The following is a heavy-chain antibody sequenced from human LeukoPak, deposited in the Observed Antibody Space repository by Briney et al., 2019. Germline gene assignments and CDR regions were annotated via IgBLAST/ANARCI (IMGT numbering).Heavy chain of an antibody. CDR2: ISYDGSNK. CDR1: GFTFSSYA. Sequence: PGGSLRLSCAASGFTFSSYAMHWVRQAPGKGLEWVAVISYDGSNKYYADSVKGRFTISRDNAKNSLYLQMNSLRAEDTAVYYCASPGEGYGGNEDLYYYYGMDVWGQGTTVTVSS. D-gene: IGHD4-23*01. V-gene: IGHV3-30-3*01. CDR3: ASPGEGYGGNEDLYYYYGMDV. J-gene: IGHJ6*02.